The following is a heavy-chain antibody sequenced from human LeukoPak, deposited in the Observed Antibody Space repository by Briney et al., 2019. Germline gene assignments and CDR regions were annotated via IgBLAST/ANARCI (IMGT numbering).Heavy chain of an antibody. V-gene: IGHV1-46*01. CDR1: GGTFSSYA. Sequence: ASVKISCKASGGTFSSYAISWVRQAPGQGLEWMGIINPSGGSTSYAQKFQGRVTMTRDMSTSTVYMELSSLGSEDTAVYYCARTDCSSTSCYTNWFDPWGQGTLVTVSS. CDR3: ARTDCSSTSCYTNWFDP. J-gene: IGHJ5*02. CDR2: INPSGGST. D-gene: IGHD2-2*02.